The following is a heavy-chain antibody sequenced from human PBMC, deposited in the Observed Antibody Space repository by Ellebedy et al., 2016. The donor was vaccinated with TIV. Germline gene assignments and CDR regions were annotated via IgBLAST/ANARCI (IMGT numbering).Heavy chain of an antibody. J-gene: IGHJ4*02. V-gene: IGHV3-30*04. D-gene: IGHD4-17*01. CDR2: ISYDERDK. Sequence: GGSLRLXCAASGFTFTNYAMHWVRQAPGKGLEWVAVISYDERDKSYADSVKGRFTISRDNSRNSLYLQMNSLRAEDTAVYYCATGYGDYESFWGQGTLVTVSS. CDR1: GFTFTNYA. CDR3: ATGYGDYESF.